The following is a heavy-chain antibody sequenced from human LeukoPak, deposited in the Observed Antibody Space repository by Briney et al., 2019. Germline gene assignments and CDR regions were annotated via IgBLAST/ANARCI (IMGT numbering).Heavy chain of an antibody. J-gene: IGHJ4*02. CDR2: INPNSGGT. D-gene: IGHD2-2*01. V-gene: IGHV1-2*02. CDR3: ARDPGYCSSTSCPEY. Sequence: ASVKVSCKASGYTFTGYYMHWVRQAPGQGLEWMGWINPNSGGTNYAQKFQGRVTMTRDTPISTAYMELSRLRSDDTAVYYCARDPGYCSSTSCPEYWGQGTLVTVSS. CDR1: GYTFTGYY.